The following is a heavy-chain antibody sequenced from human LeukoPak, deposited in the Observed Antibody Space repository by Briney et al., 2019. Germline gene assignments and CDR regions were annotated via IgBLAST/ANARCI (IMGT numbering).Heavy chain of an antibody. CDR2: INPSGGST. CDR1: GYTFTSYY. Sequence: GASVKVSCKASGYTFTSYYMHWVRQAPGQGLEWMGIINPSGGSTSYAQKFQGRVTMTRDTSTSTVYMELSSLRSEDTAVYYCARASLYCSSTSCSYYYYMDVWGKGTTVTVSS. V-gene: IGHV1-46*01. D-gene: IGHD2-2*01. CDR3: ARASLYCSSTSCSYYYYMDV. J-gene: IGHJ6*03.